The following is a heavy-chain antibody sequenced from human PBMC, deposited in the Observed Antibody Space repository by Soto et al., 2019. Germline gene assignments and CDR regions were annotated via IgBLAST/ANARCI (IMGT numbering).Heavy chain of an antibody. CDR3: ARDQGRGLFGFDY. D-gene: IGHD3-3*01. V-gene: IGHV4-31*03. CDR1: GGSISSGGYY. CDR2: IYYSGST. Sequence: TLSLTCTVSGGSISSGGYYWSFIRQHPGKGLEWIGYIYYSGSTYYNPSLKSRITISVDTSKNQFSLKLSSVNAADTAVYYCARDQGRGLFGFDYWGQGTLVTVSS. J-gene: IGHJ4*02.